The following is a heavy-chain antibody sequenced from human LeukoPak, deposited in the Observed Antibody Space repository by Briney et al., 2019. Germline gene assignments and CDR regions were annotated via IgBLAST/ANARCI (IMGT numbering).Heavy chain of an antibody. V-gene: IGHV4-30-2*01. CDR3: ARHQAGANTFDY. Sequence: PSQTLSLTCAVSGGSISSGGYSWSWIRQPPGKGLEWIGYIYHSGSTNYNPSLKSRVTISVDRSKNQFSLKPNSVTAADTVVYYCARHQAGANTFDYWGQGTLVTVSS. CDR2: IYHSGST. D-gene: IGHD1-26*01. CDR1: GGSISSGGYS. J-gene: IGHJ4*02.